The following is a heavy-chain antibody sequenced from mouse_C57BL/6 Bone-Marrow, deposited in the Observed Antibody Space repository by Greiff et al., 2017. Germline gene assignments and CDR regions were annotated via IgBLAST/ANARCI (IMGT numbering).Heavy chain of an antibody. CDR3: AREQAYYSNYVSWFAY. D-gene: IGHD2-5*01. Sequence: VKLQQPGAELVKPGASVKLSCKASGYTFTSYWMQWVKQRPGQGLEWIGEIDPSDSYTNYNQKFKGKATLTVDTSSSTAYMQLSSLTSEDSAVYYCAREQAYYSNYVSWFAYWGQGTLVTVSA. V-gene: IGHV1-50*01. CDR1: GYTFTSYW. CDR2: IDPSDSYT. J-gene: IGHJ3*01.